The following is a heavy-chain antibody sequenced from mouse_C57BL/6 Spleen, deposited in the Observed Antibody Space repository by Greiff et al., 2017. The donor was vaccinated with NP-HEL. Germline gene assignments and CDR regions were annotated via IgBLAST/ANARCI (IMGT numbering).Heavy chain of an antibody. J-gene: IGHJ4*01. CDR2: FYPGSGSI. Sequence: VKLQQSGAELVKPGASVKLSCKASGYTFTEYTIHWVKQRSGQGLEWIGWFYPGSGSIKYNEKFKDKATLTADKSSSTVYMELSRLTSEDSAVYCCARHEGDYGSSYCAMDYWGQGTSVTVSS. V-gene: IGHV1-62-2*01. CDR1: GYTFTEYT. CDR3: ARHEGDYGSSYCAMDY. D-gene: IGHD1-1*01.